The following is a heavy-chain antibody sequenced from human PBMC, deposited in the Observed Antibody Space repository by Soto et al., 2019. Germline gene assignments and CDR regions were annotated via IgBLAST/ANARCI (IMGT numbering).Heavy chain of an antibody. J-gene: IGHJ5*02. D-gene: IGHD6-19*01. Sequence: PGESLKISCKGSGYSFTSYWISWVRQMPGKGMEWMGRIDPSDSYTNYSPSFQGHVTISADKSISTAYLQWSSLKASDTAMYYCAITGIALARTNWFDPWGPGTLLTLST. CDR1: GYSFTSYW. CDR3: AITGIALARTNWFDP. V-gene: IGHV5-10-1*01. CDR2: IDPSDSYT.